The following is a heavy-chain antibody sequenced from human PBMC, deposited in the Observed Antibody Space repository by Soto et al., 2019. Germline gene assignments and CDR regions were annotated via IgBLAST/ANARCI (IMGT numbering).Heavy chain of an antibody. Sequence: SETLSLTCAVYGGSFSGYYWSWIRQPPGKGLEWIGEINHSGSTNYNPSLKSRVTISVDTSKNQFSLKLSSVTAADTAVYYCARLRDIAARGNWFDPWGQGTLVTVSS. CDR3: ARLRDIAARGNWFDP. D-gene: IGHD6-6*01. V-gene: IGHV4-34*01. CDR2: INHSGST. J-gene: IGHJ5*02. CDR1: GGSFSGYY.